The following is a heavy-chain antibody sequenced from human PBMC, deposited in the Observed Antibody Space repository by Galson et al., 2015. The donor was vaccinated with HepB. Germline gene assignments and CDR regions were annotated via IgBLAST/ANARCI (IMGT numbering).Heavy chain of an antibody. CDR3: ARDIESGSPGWEFAFDI. Sequence: SLRLSCAASGFTFSSYSMNWVRQAPGKGLEWVSSISSSSSYIYYADSVKGRFTISRDNAKNSLYLQMNSLRAEDTAVYYCARDIESGSPGWEFAFDIWGQGTMVTVSS. CDR2: ISSSSSYI. J-gene: IGHJ3*02. D-gene: IGHD1-26*01. CDR1: GFTFSSYS. V-gene: IGHV3-21*01.